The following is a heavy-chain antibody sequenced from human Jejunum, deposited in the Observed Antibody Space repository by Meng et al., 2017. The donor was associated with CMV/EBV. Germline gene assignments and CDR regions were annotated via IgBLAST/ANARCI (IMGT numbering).Heavy chain of an antibody. CDR1: EFTVSNNY. CDR2: IYSGGKT. V-gene: IGHV3-66*02. CDR3: ARATTGYYYYGLNV. J-gene: IGHJ6*02. D-gene: IGHD4-11*01. Sequence: SEFTVSNNYMTWVRQAPGKGLERVSIIYSGGKTSYADSVKGRFTISRDNSKNTVSLQMNSLRPEDTAVYYCARATTGYYYYGLNVWGQGTTVTVSS.